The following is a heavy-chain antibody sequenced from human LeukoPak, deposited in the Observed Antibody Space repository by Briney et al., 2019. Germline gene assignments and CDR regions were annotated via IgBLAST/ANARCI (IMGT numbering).Heavy chain of an antibody. CDR1: GGTFSSYA. D-gene: IGHD3-22*01. CDR2: IIPIFGTA. J-gene: IGHJ3*02. CDR3: ARAGGGYYSDAFDI. V-gene: IGHV1-69*13. Sequence: SVKVSCKASGGTFSSYAISWVRQAPGQGLEWMGGIIPIFGTANYAQKFQGRVTITGDESTSTASMELSSLRSEDTAVYYCARAGGGYYSDAFDIWGQGTMVTVSS.